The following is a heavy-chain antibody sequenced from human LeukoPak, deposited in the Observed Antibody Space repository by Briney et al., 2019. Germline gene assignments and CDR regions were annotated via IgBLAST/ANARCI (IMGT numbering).Heavy chain of an antibody. CDR3: ARDPGYCSSTSCLPGAPIDY. CDR2: ISAYNGNT. D-gene: IGHD2-2*01. CDR1: GYTFTSYG. V-gene: IGHV1-18*01. J-gene: IGHJ4*02. Sequence: GASVKVSCKASGYTFTSYGISWVRQAPGQGLEWIGWISAYNGNTNYAQKLQGRVTMTTDTSTSTAYMELRSLRSDDTAVYYCARDPGYCSSTSCLPGAPIDYWGQGTLVTVSS.